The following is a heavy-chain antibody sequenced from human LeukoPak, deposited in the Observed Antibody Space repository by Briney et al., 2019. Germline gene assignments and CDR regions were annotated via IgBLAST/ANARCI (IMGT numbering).Heavy chain of an antibody. D-gene: IGHD6-19*01. J-gene: IGHJ3*02. CDR3: ARGLVEQWLVLLAFDI. Sequence: PGRSLRLSCAASGFTFSSYAMHWVRQAPGKGLEWVAVISYDGSNKYYADSVKGRFTISRDNSKNTLYLQMNSLRAEDTAVYYCARGLVEQWLVLLAFDIWGQGTMVTVSS. CDR2: ISYDGSNK. V-gene: IGHV3-30-3*01. CDR1: GFTFSSYA.